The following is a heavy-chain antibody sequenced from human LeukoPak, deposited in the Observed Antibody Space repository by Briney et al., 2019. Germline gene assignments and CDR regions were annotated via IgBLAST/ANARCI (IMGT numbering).Heavy chain of an antibody. CDR2: ISYDGSNK. Sequence: GGSLRLSCAASGFTFSSYAMHWVRQAPGKGLEWVAVISYDGSNKYYADSVKGRFTISRDNSKNTLYLQMNSLRAEDTAVYYCARVHNYGMDVRGQGTTVTVSS. V-gene: IGHV3-30-3*01. CDR1: GFTFSSYA. J-gene: IGHJ6*02. CDR3: ARVHNYGMDV.